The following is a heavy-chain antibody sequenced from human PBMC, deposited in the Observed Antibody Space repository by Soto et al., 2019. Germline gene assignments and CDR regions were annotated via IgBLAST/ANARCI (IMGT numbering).Heavy chain of an antibody. J-gene: IGHJ4*02. CDR1: GGTFSSYA. Sequence: SVKVSCKASGGTFSSYAISWVRQAPGQGLEWMGGIIPIFGTANYAQKFQGRVTITADESTSTAYMELSSLRSEDTAVYYCARDRGQYYYGSGSSIDYFDYWGQGTLVTVSS. D-gene: IGHD3-10*01. CDR2: IIPIFGTA. V-gene: IGHV1-69*13. CDR3: ARDRGQYYYGSGSSIDYFDY.